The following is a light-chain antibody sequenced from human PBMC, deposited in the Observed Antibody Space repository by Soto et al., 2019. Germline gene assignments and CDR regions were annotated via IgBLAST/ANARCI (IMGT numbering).Light chain of an antibody. CDR3: QHYNNWLGT. V-gene: IGKV3-15*01. J-gene: IGKJ4*01. CDR2: GAS. Sequence: EIVVTQSPALLSVSTGERVTLSCRASQSVISSIAWYQQKLGQAPRLLIYGASTSATGIPARFSGSGSGTEFFLTISSLQSEDFAMYYCQHYNNWLGTFGGGTKVEIK. CDR1: QSVISS.